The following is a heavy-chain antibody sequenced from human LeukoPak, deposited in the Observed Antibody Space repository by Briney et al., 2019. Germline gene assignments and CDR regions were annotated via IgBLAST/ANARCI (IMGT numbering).Heavy chain of an antibody. V-gene: IGHV4-38-2*02. J-gene: IGHJ5*02. D-gene: IGHD2-2*01. CDR1: GYSISSGYY. Sequence: ASETLSLTCTVSGYSISSGYYWGWIRQPPGKGLEWIGSIYHTGSTYYNPSPKSRVTISVDTSKNQFSLKLSSVTAADTAVYYCARGVVPAAKYRFDPWGQGTLVTVSS. CDR2: IYHTGST. CDR3: ARGVVPAAKYRFDP.